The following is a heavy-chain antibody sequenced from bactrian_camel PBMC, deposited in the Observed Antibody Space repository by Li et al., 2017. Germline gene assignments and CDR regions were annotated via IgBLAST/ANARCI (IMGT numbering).Heavy chain of an antibody. CDR2: IDSDGST. J-gene: IGHJ4*01. CDR3: AKGRPRLGLVAADLD. V-gene: IGHV3S57*01. D-gene: IGHD7*01. CDR1: GRLDSSYC. Sequence: QVQLVESGGGSVQVGGSLNVSCAISGRLDSSYCLGWFQQAPGKERDMVARIDSDGSTRYADSVKGRFAISKDNAKNTLYLQLDSLKTEDTATYHCAKGRPRLGLVAADLDRGQGTQVTVS.